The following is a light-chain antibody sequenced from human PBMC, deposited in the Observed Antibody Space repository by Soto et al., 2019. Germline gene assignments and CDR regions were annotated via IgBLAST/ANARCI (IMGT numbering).Light chain of an antibody. J-gene: IGKJ1*01. CDR2: DAS. CDR1: QSISSW. Sequence: DIQMTQSPSTLSASVGDRVTITCRASQSISSWLAWYQQKPGKAPKLLIYDASSLETGVPSRFSGSGSVTEFTLTISSLQPDDFATYYCQQYTSYWTFGQGTKVEIK. CDR3: QQYTSYWT. V-gene: IGKV1-5*01.